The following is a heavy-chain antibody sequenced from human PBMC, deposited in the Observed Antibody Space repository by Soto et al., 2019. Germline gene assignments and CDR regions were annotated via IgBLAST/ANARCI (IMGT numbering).Heavy chain of an antibody. Sequence: GGSVKDCFKASGYAFTGYYMHLGRRAPGQGLEWTGWINPNSGGTNYSQKFQVWVTMTRDTSISTAYMELSRLRSDDTAVYYCARDMQRSGHSYGSHRGDAFDIWGQGTLVTVSS. CDR2: INPNSGGT. CDR3: ARDMQRSGHSYGSHRGDAFDI. D-gene: IGHD5-18*01. J-gene: IGHJ3*02. V-gene: IGHV1-2*04. CDR1: GYAFTGYY.